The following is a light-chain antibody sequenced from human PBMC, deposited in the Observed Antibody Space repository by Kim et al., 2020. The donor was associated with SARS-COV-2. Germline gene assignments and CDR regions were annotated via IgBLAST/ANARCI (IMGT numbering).Light chain of an antibody. J-gene: IGKJ2*01. Sequence: EIVLTQSPGTLSLSPGERATLSCRASQTVISDYLAWYQQKPGQAPRLFIYAASKRAGGIPDRFSGSGSGTDFTLTISRLEPEDFAVYYCQQYGSSLYTFGQGTKVDIK. CDR1: QTVISDY. CDR2: AAS. V-gene: IGKV3-20*01. CDR3: QQYGSSLYT.